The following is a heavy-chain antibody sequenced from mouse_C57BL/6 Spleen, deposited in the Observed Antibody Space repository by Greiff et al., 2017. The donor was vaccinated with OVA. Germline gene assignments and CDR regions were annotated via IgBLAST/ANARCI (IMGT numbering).Heavy chain of an antibody. D-gene: IGHD2-4*01. CDR1: GFTFSDYG. J-gene: IGHJ2*01. V-gene: IGHV5-17*01. Sequence: EVKLLESGGGLVKPGGSLKLSCAASGFTFSDYGMHWVRQAPEKGLEWVAYISSGSSTIYYADTVKGRFTISRDNAKNTLFLQMTSLRSEDTAMYYCARTYYDYDDFDYWGQGTTLTVSS. CDR3: ARTYYDYDDFDY. CDR2: ISSGSSTI.